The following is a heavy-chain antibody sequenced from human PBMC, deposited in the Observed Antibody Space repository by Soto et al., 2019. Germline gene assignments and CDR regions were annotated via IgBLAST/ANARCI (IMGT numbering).Heavy chain of an antibody. V-gene: IGHV3-7*01. CDR3: ARSWGGPPSRAYYYYYYMDV. CDR1: GFTFSSYW. Sequence: EVQLVESGGGLVQPGGSLRLSCAASGFTFSSYWMSWVRQAPGKGLEWVANIKQDGSEKYYVDSVKGRFTISRDNAKNSLYLQMNSLRAEDTAVYYCARSWGGPPSRAYYYYYYMDVWGKGTTVTVSS. CDR2: IKQDGSEK. D-gene: IGHD3-16*01. J-gene: IGHJ6*03.